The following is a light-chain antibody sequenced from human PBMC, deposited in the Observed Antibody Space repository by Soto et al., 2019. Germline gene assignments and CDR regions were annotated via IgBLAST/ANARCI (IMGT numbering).Light chain of an antibody. V-gene: IGKV3-15*01. J-gene: IGKJ1*01. Sequence: EIVMTQSPATLSVSPGEGATLSCRASQSVSSNLAWYQQKPGQAPRLLIYGASTRATGIPARFSGSGSGTEFTLTITGLQPDDFATYYGQQFDSFFWTFGPGTRVEIK. CDR2: GAS. CDR1: QSVSSN. CDR3: QQFDSFFWT.